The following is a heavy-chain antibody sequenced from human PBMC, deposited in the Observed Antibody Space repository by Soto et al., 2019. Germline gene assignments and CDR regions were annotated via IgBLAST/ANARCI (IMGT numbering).Heavy chain of an antibody. CDR3: ARGTTTDAFSAMDV. Sequence: QVQLVESGGGVVQPGRSLRLSCAASGFTFSNNAMDWVRQAPGKGLEWVAVISYDGSNKYIAESVKGRFTMSGDKSRNTLFMEMDSLRGEGAGVYYWARGTTTDAFSAMDVWGQGTTVTVSS. CDR2: ISYDGSNK. J-gene: IGHJ6*02. D-gene: IGHD1-1*01. V-gene: IGHV3-30-3*01. CDR1: GFTFSNNA.